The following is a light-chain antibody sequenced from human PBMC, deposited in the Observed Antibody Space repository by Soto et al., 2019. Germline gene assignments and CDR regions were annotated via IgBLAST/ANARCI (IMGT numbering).Light chain of an antibody. Sequence: PRENIPLTCSPSPRVSSGYLAWYQQKPGQAPRLLIYGASNRATDIPDRFSGRGSGTDFTLTISRLEPEDFAVYYCQQYGSSPPSSTFGQGTRLEIK. CDR1: PRVSSGY. J-gene: IGKJ5*01. V-gene: IGKV3-20*01. CDR2: GAS. CDR3: QQYGSSPPSST.